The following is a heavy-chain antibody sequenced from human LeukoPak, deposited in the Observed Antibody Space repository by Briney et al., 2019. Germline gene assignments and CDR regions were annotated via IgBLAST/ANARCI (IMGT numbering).Heavy chain of an antibody. CDR2: TKPDGTAE. CDR3: ATYDNWVAGDV. J-gene: IGHJ6*02. D-gene: IGHD1-20*01. CDR1: GFTFRNYW. V-gene: IGHV3-7*01. Sequence: GGSLRLSCAASGFTFRNYWMGWVRQAPGKGLEWVANTKPDGTAEYYADSVRGRFTTSRDNANNFLYLQMNSLRGEDTAVYYCATYDNWVAGDVWGQGTTVSVSS.